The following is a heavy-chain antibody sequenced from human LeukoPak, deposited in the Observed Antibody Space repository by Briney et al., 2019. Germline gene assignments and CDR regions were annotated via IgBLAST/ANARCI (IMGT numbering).Heavy chain of an antibody. Sequence: PGGSLRLSCAASGFTVSSNYMSWVRQAPGKGLEWVSVIYSGGSTYYADSVKGRFTISRDNSKNTLYLQMNSLRAEGTAVYYCARVLGYSYGLDYWGQGTLVTVSS. CDR2: IYSGGST. CDR1: GFTVSSNY. V-gene: IGHV3-66*01. J-gene: IGHJ4*02. D-gene: IGHD5-18*01. CDR3: ARVLGYSYGLDY.